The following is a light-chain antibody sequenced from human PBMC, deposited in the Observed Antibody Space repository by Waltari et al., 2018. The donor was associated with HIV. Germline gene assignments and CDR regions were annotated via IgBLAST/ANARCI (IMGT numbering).Light chain of an antibody. Sequence: QSVLTQPPSVSGAPGQRVTISFTVSSSNIGAGYDVHWYQQLPGTAPKLLIYDNINRPSGVPDRFSGSKSGTSASLAITGLQAEDEADYYCQSYDSSLRVFGGGTKLTVL. J-gene: IGLJ3*02. CDR2: DNI. CDR3: QSYDSSLRV. CDR1: SSNIGAGYD. V-gene: IGLV1-40*01.